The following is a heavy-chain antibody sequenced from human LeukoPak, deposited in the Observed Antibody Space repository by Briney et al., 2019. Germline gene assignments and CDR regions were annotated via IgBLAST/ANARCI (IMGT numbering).Heavy chain of an antibody. CDR1: GFTFSRYW. Sequence: GGSLRLFCAASGFTFSRYWMHWVRQAPGKGLVWVSRINSDESSTSYADSVKGRFTISRDNAKNTLYLQMNSLRAEDTAVYYCTKSWVRGGHFDDWGQETLVTVSS. V-gene: IGHV3-74*01. J-gene: IGHJ4*02. CDR3: TKSWVRGGHFDD. D-gene: IGHD3-10*01. CDR2: INSDESST.